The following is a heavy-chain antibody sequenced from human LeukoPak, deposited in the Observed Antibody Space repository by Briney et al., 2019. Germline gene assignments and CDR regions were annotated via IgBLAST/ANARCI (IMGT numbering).Heavy chain of an antibody. D-gene: IGHD2/OR15-2a*01. CDR2: IIPILGIA. CDR3: ARDRRSTSTWYGMDV. CDR1: GGTFSSYA. Sequence: ASVKVSCKASGGTFSSYAISWVRQAPGQGLEWMGRIIPILGIANYAQKFQGRVTITADKSTSTAYMELSSLRSEDTAVYYCARDRRSTSTWYGMDVWGQGTTVTVSS. J-gene: IGHJ6*02. V-gene: IGHV1-69*04.